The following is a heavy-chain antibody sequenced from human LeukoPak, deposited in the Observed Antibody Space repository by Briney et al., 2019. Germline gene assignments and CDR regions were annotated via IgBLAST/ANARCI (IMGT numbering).Heavy chain of an antibody. J-gene: IGHJ3*02. CDR2: ISAYNGNT. Sequence: ASVKVSCKASGYTFTGYNVHWVRQAPGQGLEWMGWISAYNGNTNYAQKLQGSVTMTTDTSTSTAYMELRSLRSDDTAVYYCARDYGTAFDIWGQGTMVTVSS. CDR3: ARDYGTAFDI. D-gene: IGHD1-1*01. CDR1: GYTFTGYN. V-gene: IGHV1-18*01.